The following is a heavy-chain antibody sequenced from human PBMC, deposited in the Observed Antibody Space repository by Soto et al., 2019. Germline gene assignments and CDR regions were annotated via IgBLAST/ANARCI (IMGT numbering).Heavy chain of an antibody. V-gene: IGHV4-31*03. CDR2: IYGTGNM. Sequence: QVQLQESGPGLVKPSQTLSLTCTVSDDSISSGGYYWSWIRQHPGKGLEWIGYIYGTGNMYYKSSLKSRLTFSVDPSKNHFSLKLTSVTAADTAVYYCARGTDTWFFALWGRGTLVTVSS. CDR3: ARGTDTWFFAL. CDR1: DDSISSGGYY. J-gene: IGHJ2*01. D-gene: IGHD3-9*01.